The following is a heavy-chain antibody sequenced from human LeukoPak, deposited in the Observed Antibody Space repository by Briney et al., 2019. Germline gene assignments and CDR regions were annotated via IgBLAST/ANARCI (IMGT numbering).Heavy chain of an antibody. CDR2: ISGSGGST. D-gene: IGHD7-27*01. CDR1: GFTFDDYA. CDR3: AKDGLGIIAFPFNY. Sequence: PGGSLRLSCAASGFTFDDYAMHWVRQAPGKGLEWVSAISGSGGSTYYADSVKGRFTISRDNSKNTLYLQMNSLRAEDTAVYYCAKDGLGIIAFPFNYWGQGTLVTVSS. J-gene: IGHJ4*02. V-gene: IGHV3-23*01.